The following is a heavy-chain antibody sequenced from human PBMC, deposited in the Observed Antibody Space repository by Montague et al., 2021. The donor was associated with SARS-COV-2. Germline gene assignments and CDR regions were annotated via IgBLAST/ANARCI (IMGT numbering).Heavy chain of an antibody. V-gene: IGHV4-34*01. Sequence: SETLSLTCAVYGGSFSSYYWSWIRQPPGKGLEWIGEINHSGSTNYNPSLKSRVTISVDTSKNQFFLKLSSVTAADTAVYYCARARQDVVVPALGIGAYYYYYYMDVWGKGTTVTVSS. D-gene: IGHD2-2*01. J-gene: IGHJ6*03. CDR1: GGSFSSYY. CDR2: INHSGST. CDR3: ARARQDVVVPALGIGAYYYYYYMDV.